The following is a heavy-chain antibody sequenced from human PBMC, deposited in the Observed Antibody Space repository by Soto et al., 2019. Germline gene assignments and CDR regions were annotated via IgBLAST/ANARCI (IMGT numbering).Heavy chain of an antibody. V-gene: IGHV1-18*01. D-gene: IGHD3-3*01. CDR1: GYTFTDYG. CDR2: ITAFNGNT. CDR3: ARISQSDFWSGYYYFFDY. Sequence: QVHLVQSGAEVETPGASVKVSCKASGYTFTDYGISWVRQAPGQGLQWMGWITAFNGNTKYAQQFQGRVTMTTDTSTSTAYMELRSLESDDTAVYYCARISQSDFWSGYYYFFDYWGQGTLVTVSS. J-gene: IGHJ4*02.